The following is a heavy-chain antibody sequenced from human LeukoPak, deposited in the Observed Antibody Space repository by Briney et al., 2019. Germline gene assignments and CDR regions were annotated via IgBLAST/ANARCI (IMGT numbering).Heavy chain of an antibody. J-gene: IGHJ3*01. D-gene: IGHD6-19*01. CDR1: GFTFSSNW. V-gene: IGHV3-74*01. Sequence: PGGSLRLSCAASGFTFSSNWMHWVRQVPGKGLEWVSRINGDEITTIYADSVKGRFTMSRDNAKNTVYLQMNSLRADDTAVYYCARVFGQWLVSFDVWGRGTMVTVSS. CDR2: INGDEITT. CDR3: ARVFGQWLVSFDV.